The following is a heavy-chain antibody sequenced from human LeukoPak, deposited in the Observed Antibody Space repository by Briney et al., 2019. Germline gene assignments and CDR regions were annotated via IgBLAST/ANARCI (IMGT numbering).Heavy chain of an antibody. Sequence: GGSLRLSCAASGFTFSSYAMHWVRQAPGKGLDWVAVISYDGSSKYYADSVKGRFTISKDNSKNTLYLQMNSLRAEDTAVYYCARDGYPVGYWGQGTLATVSS. CDR1: GFTFSSYA. CDR2: ISYDGSSK. V-gene: IGHV3-30-3*01. J-gene: IGHJ4*02. D-gene: IGHD5-12*01. CDR3: ARDGYPVGY.